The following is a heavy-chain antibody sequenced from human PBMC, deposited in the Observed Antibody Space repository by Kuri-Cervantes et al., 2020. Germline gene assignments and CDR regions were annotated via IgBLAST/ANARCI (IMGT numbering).Heavy chain of an antibody. V-gene: IGHV1-2*02. CDR1: GYTFTGYY. Sequence: ASVKVSCKASGYTFTGYYMHWVRQAPGQGLEWMGWINPNSGGTNYAQKFQGRVTMTRDTSISTAYMELRSLRSDDTAVYYCARDAGPLYCSGGSCYFLDNWFDPWGQGTLVTVSS. CDR3: ARDAGPLYCSGGSCYFLDNWFDP. J-gene: IGHJ5*02. D-gene: IGHD2-15*01. CDR2: INPNSGGT.